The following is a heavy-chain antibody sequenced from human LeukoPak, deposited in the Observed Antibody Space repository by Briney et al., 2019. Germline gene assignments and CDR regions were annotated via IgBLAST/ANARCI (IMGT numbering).Heavy chain of an antibody. CDR3: ASDSYGYVAAFDI. J-gene: IGHJ3*02. CDR1: GYTFTSYD. CDR2: INPNSGGT. D-gene: IGHD5-18*01. Sequence: ASVKVSCKASGYTFTSYDINWVRQAPGQGLEWMGWINPNSGGTNYAQKFQGRVTMTRDTSISTAYMELSRLRSDDTAVYYCASDSYGYVAAFDIWGQGTMVTVSS. V-gene: IGHV1-2*02.